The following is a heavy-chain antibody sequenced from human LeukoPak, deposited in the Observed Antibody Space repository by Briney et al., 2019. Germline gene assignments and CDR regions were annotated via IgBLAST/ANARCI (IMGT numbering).Heavy chain of an antibody. D-gene: IGHD3-10*01. J-gene: IGHJ6*03. CDR3: AKDNNHYYGSGSYYNNYYYYYYMDV. CDR1: GGSISSYY. V-gene: IGHV4-4*07. Sequence: SETLSLTCTVSGGSISSYYWSWIRQPAGKGLEWIGRIHTSGSTNYSPSLKSRVTMSVDTSKNQFSLKLSSVTAADTAVYYCAKDNNHYYGSGSYYNNYYYYYYMDVWGKGTTVTISS. CDR2: IHTSGST.